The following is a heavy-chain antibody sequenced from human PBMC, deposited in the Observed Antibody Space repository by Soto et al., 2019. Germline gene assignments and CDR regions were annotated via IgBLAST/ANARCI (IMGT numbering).Heavy chain of an antibody. CDR3: ARAQSRDITMIVV. D-gene: IGHD3-22*01. CDR1: GGSISSGDYY. V-gene: IGHV4-30-4*01. J-gene: IGHJ4*02. CDR2: IYYSGST. Sequence: SETLSLTCTVSGGSISSGDYYWSWIRQPPGKGLEWIGYIYYSGSTYYNPSLKSRVTISVDTSKNQFSLKLSSVTAADTAVYYCARAQSRDITMIVVWGQGTLVTVSS.